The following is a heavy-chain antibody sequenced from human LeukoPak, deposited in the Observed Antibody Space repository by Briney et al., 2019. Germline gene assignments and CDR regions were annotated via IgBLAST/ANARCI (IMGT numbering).Heavy chain of an antibody. CDR2: IYTSGST. Sequence: SQTLSLTCTVSGGSISSGSYYWSWIRQPAGKGLEWIGRIYTSGSTNYNPSLKSRVTISVDTSKNQFSLKLSSVTAADTAVYYCARYAGSYDFWSGGIAGGFDYWGQGTLVTVSS. CDR3: ARYAGSYDFWSGGIAGGFDY. D-gene: IGHD3-3*01. J-gene: IGHJ4*02. V-gene: IGHV4-61*02. CDR1: GGSISSGSYY.